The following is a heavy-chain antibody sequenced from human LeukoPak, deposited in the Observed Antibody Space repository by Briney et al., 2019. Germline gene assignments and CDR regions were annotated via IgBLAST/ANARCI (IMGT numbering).Heavy chain of an antibody. Sequence: GGSLRLSCAASGFTLSSYAMSWVRQAPGKGLEWGAAINSAGSTYYGDSVRGRFTISRDNSKNVLYLQMNSLRAEDTALYYCAKDQNTVATAPFDYWGQGTLVTVSS. D-gene: IGHD4-17*01. V-gene: IGHV3-23*01. J-gene: IGHJ4*02. CDR1: GFTLSSYA. CDR2: INSAGST. CDR3: AKDQNTVATAPFDY.